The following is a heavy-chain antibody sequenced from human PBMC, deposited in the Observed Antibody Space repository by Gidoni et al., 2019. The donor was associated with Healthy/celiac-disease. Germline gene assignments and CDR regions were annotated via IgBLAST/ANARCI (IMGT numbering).Heavy chain of an antibody. V-gene: IGHV1-69*06. CDR2: IIPIFGTA. J-gene: IGHJ3*02. Sequence: QVQLVQSGAEVKKPGSSVKVSCKASGGTFSSYAISWVRQAPGQGLEWMGGIIPIFGTANYAQKFQGRVTITADKSTSTAYMELSSLRSEDTAVYYCARVMEVGATTRLVITGAFDIWGQGTMVTVSS. D-gene: IGHD1-26*01. CDR1: GGTFSSYA. CDR3: ARVMEVGATTRLVITGAFDI.